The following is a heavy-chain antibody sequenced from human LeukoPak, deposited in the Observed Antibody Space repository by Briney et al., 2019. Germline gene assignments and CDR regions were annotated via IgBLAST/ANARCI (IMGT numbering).Heavy chain of an antibody. CDR1: GFTFSSYA. V-gene: IGHV3-30*04. J-gene: IGHJ4*02. CDR2: ISYDGSNK. CDR3: ARDAYYDSSSYYYDY. Sequence: PGGSLRLSCAASGFTFSSYAMHWVRQAPGKGLEWVAVISYDGSNKYYADSVKGRFTISRDNSKNTLYLQMNSLRAEDTAVYYCARDAYYDSSSYYYDYWGQGTLVTVSS. D-gene: IGHD3-22*01.